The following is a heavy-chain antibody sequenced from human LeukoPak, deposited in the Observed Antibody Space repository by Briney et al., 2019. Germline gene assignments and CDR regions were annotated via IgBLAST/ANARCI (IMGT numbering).Heavy chain of an antibody. Sequence: ASVKVSCKASGYTFTNYDINWVRQATGQGLEWMGWMNPNSDNTGYAQKFQGRVTITRNTSISTAYMELSSLISEDTAVYYCARLYSSGWFCFDYWGQGTLVTVSS. J-gene: IGHJ4*02. V-gene: IGHV1-8*03. CDR1: GYTFTNYD. D-gene: IGHD6-19*01. CDR3: ARLYSSGWFCFDY. CDR2: MNPNSDNT.